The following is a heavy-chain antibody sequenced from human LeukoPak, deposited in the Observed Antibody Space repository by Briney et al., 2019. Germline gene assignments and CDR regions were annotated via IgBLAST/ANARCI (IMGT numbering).Heavy chain of an antibody. CDR2: IYPSDSDT. Sequence: GESLKISCKGSGYSFTSYWIGWVRQLPGKGLEWMGIIYPSDSDTRYSPSFQGQVTISADKSVNTAYLQWSSLKASDTAMYYCARQDGSLAPFDYWGQGTLVTVSS. CDR3: ARQDGSLAPFDY. D-gene: IGHD3-10*01. CDR1: GYSFTSYW. J-gene: IGHJ4*02. V-gene: IGHV5-51*01.